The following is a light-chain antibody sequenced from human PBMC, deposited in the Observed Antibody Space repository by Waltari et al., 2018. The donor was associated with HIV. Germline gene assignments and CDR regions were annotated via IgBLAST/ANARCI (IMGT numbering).Light chain of an antibody. CDR3: QMWDSRTDHWV. CDR1: AIGSEN. Sequence: SYVLTQPPSESVAPGQTARISCGGHAIGSENVQWYQQKPGQAPIMVIYNDADRPSGIPDRFSGSNSGNTATLTITRVEAGDEADYYCQMWDSRTDHWVFGGGTQLTVL. CDR2: NDA. J-gene: IGLJ3*02. V-gene: IGLV3-21*04.